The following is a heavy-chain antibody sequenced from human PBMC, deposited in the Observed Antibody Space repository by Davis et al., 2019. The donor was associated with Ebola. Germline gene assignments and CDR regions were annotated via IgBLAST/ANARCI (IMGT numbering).Heavy chain of an antibody. V-gene: IGHV3-7*03. J-gene: IGHJ4*02. Sequence: PGGSLRLSCAASGFTFSHSWMSWVRRAPGKGLEWVANIKEDGSQTYYVDSVKGRFTISRDNTKNSLSLQMSGLRPEDTAVYYCAKTFNEDGSGYRPSDYWGQGTLVTVSS. D-gene: IGHD3-3*01. CDR1: GFTFSHSW. CDR2: IKEDGSQT. CDR3: AKTFNEDGSGYRPSDY.